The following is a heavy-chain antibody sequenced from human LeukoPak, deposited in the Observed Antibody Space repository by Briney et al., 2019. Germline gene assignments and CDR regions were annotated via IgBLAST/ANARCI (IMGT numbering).Heavy chain of an antibody. CDR1: GYTFSSYG. D-gene: IGHD6-19*01. CDR3: AKDGTKQWLVAGNWFNP. Sequence: ASVKVSCKASGYTFSSYGISWVRQAPGQGLEWMGWISAYNGNTNYAQKLQGRVTMTTDTSTSTAYMELRSLRFDDTAVYYCAKDGTKQWLVAGNWFNPWGQGTLVTVSS. CDR2: ISAYNGNT. V-gene: IGHV1-18*01. J-gene: IGHJ5*02.